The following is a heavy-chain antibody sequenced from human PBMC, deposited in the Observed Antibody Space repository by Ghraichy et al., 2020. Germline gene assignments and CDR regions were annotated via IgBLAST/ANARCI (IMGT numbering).Heavy chain of an antibody. CDR1: GYTFTSYY. CDR3: ATSGSYRYFDY. Sequence: ASVKVSCKASGYTFTSYYLHWVRQAPGQGLEWMGIINPTGDSTTYAQKFQGRLTMTRDTSTSTLYMELSSLRSEDTAVYFCATSGSYRYFDYWGQGTLVTVSS. CDR2: INPTGDST. V-gene: IGHV1-46*01. D-gene: IGHD1-26*01. J-gene: IGHJ4*02.